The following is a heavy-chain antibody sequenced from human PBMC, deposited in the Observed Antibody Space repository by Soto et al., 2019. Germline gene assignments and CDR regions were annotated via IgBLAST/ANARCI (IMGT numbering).Heavy chain of an antibody. CDR3: AHSSRYAAFDI. D-gene: IGHD3-9*01. J-gene: IGHJ3*02. Sequence: QITLKESGPTLLKDTQTLTLTCTFSGFSLSSTGVSVGWIRQPPGKALEWLALIFWDDDKRYSPSLRNRLTITKDTSKNQVVLTMTNVDPVDTATFYCAHSSRYAAFDIWGPGTLVTVSS. CDR2: IFWDDDK. CDR1: GFSLSSTGVS. V-gene: IGHV2-5*02.